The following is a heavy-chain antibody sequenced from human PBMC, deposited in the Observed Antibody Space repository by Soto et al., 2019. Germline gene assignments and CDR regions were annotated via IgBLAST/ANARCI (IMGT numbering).Heavy chain of an antibody. V-gene: IGHV3-23*01. CDR3: ARRSYLDY. D-gene: IGHD3-10*01. CDR1: GFSFGSYA. J-gene: IGHJ4*02. CDR2: ISGSDGKT. Sequence: PGGSLRLSCVASGFSFGSYALTWVRQAPGKGLEWVSTISGSDGKTFYADAVKGRFSIARDISQSTLYLQMNSLRADDTAIYYCARRSYLDYWGQGTRVTVSS.